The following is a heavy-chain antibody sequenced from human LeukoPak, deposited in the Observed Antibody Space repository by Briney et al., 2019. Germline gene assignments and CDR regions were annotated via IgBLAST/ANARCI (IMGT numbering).Heavy chain of an antibody. D-gene: IGHD2-2*01. CDR3: ARAFTPIPRLYQYHYMDV. CDR2: INHSGST. V-gene: IGHV4-34*01. Sequence: SETLSLTCAVYGGSFSGYYWSWIRQPPGKGLEWIGEINHSGSTNYNPSLKSRVTISVDTSKNQFSLKLTSVSAADTAVYYCARAFTPIPRLYQYHYMDVWGEGSTVTVSS. J-gene: IGHJ6*03. CDR1: GGSFSGYY.